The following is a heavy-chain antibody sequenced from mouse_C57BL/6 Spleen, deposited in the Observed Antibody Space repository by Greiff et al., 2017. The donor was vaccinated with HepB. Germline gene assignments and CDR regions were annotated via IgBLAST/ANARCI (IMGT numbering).Heavy chain of an antibody. V-gene: IGHV1-82*01. CDR1: GYAFSSSW. J-gene: IGHJ2*01. CDR2: IYPGDGDT. D-gene: IGHD3-3*01. CDR3: ARGGTWNYFDY. Sequence: QVQLQQSGPELVKPGASVKISCKASGYAFSSSWMNWVKQRPGKGLEWIGRIYPGDGDTNYNGKFKGKATLTADKSSSTAYMQLSSLTSEDSAVYFCARGGTWNYFDYWGQGTTLTVSS.